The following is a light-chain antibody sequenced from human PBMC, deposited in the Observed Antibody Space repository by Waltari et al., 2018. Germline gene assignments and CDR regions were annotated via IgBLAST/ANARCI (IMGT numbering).Light chain of an antibody. CDR3: QEVNSYPSIT. CDR2: AGS. Sequence: QLTQSSSFLSASVGDRVTISCRASRGISSYLAWYQQKPGKAPRLLIYAGSTLHSGVPSRFSGSGSGTELTLTISSLQPEDFATYYCQEVNSYPSITFGQGTRLE. J-gene: IGKJ5*01. CDR1: RGISSY. V-gene: IGKV1-9*01.